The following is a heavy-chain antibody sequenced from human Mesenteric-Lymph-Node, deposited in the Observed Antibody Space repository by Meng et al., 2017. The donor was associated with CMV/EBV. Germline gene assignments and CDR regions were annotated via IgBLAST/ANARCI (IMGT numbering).Heavy chain of an antibody. CDR3: AKDLALGYSTGSGVFDY. Sequence: GGSLRLSCAVSGFTFGTYAMSWVRQAPGKGLECVSTISSSGDSSYYADSVKGRLTIPRDNSKNTLYLQMNSLRAEDTAVYYCAKDLALGYSTGSGVFDYWGQGTLVTVSS. CDR2: ISSSGDSS. D-gene: IGHD2-8*02. CDR1: GFTFGTYA. J-gene: IGHJ4*02. V-gene: IGHV3-23*01.